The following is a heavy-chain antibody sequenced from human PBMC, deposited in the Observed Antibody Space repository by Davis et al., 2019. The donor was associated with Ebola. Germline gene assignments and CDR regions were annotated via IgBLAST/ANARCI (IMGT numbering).Heavy chain of an antibody. CDR2: IYYSGST. V-gene: IGHV4-59*01. J-gene: IGHJ5*02. CDR3: ARSTVVTPGNNWFDP. Sequence: MPGGSLRLSCTVSGGSISSYYWSWIRQPPGKGLEWIGYIYYSGSTNYNPSLKSRVTISVDTSKNQFSLKLSSVTAADTAVYYCARSTVVTPGNNWFDPWGQGTLVTVSS. CDR1: GGSISSYY. D-gene: IGHD4-23*01.